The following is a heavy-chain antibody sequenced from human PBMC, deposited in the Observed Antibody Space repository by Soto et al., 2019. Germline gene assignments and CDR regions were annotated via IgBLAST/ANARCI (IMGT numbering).Heavy chain of an antibody. CDR2: ISAYNGNT. V-gene: IGHV1-18*01. CDR3: ARVPEYCSSTSCPFDYYYYMDV. J-gene: IGHJ6*03. D-gene: IGHD2-2*01. CDR1: GYTFTSYG. Sequence: ASVKVSCKASGYTFTSYGISWVRQAPGQGLEWMGWISAYNGNTNYAQKLQGRVTMTTDTSTSTAYMELRSLRSDDTAVYYCARVPEYCSSTSCPFDYYYYMDVWGKGTTVNVSS.